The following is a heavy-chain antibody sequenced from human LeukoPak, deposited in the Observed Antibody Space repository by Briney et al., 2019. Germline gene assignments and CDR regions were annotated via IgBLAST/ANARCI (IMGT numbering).Heavy chain of an antibody. CDR1: GFTFSSYG. D-gene: IGHD3-9*01. V-gene: IGHV3-30*18. Sequence: AGRSLRLSCAASGFTFSSYGMHWVRQAPGKGLEWVAVISYDGSNKYYADSVKGGFTISRDNSKNTLYLQMNSLRAEDTAVYYCAKDSSLRYFDWLLWNYFDYWGQGTLVTVSS. CDR2: ISYDGSNK. J-gene: IGHJ4*02. CDR3: AKDSSLRYFDWLLWNYFDY.